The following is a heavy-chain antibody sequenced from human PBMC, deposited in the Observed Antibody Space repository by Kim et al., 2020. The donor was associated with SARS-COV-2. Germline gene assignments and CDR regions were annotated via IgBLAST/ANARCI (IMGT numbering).Heavy chain of an antibody. Sequence: GGSLRLSCAASGFTFSSYAMHWVRQAPGKGLEWVAVISYDGSKKYYADSVKGRFTISRDNSKNTLYLQMNSLRAEDTAVYYCASDYYDSSGYPNWFDPWGQGTLVTVSS. CDR3: ASDYYDSSGYPNWFDP. CDR2: ISYDGSKK. D-gene: IGHD3-22*01. V-gene: IGHV3-30*04. CDR1: GFTFSSYA. J-gene: IGHJ5*02.